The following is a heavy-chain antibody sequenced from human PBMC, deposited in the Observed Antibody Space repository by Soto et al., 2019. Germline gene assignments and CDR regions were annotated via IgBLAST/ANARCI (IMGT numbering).Heavy chain of an antibody. Sequence: QVHLVQSGAEVKRAGASVTVSCKASGYTFSDYYIHWVRQAPGQGLQWMGCINPKNGDRRYAQMFRGWVFMTRDTSISTAYMEVSGLKSDDTAVYFCARGAEVGIELAAFDQWGQGTLVTVSA. J-gene: IGHJ4*02. V-gene: IGHV1-2*04. D-gene: IGHD2-8*02. CDR1: GYTFSDYY. CDR2: INPKNGDR. CDR3: ARGAEVGIELAAFDQ.